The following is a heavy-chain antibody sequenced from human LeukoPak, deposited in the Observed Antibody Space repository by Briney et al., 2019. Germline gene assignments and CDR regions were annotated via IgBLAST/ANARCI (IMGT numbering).Heavy chain of an antibody. CDR1: GGSFSGYY. D-gene: IGHD7-27*01. J-gene: IGHJ4*02. CDR3: ASSGDKKALFDY. CDR2: INHSGST. V-gene: IGHV4-34*01. Sequence: SETLSLTCAVYGGSFSGYYWSWIRQPPGKGLEWIGEINHSGSTYYNPSLKSRVTISVDRSKNQFSLKLSSVTAADTAVYYCASSGDKKALFDYWGQGTLVTVSS.